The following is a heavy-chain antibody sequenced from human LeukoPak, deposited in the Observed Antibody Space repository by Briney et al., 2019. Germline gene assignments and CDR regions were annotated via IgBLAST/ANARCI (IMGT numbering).Heavy chain of an antibody. J-gene: IGHJ4*02. D-gene: IGHD4-17*01. CDR3: ARVVDHDYGDYYLDY. Sequence: GGSLRLSCAASGFIFRSHGMSWVRQAPGKGLECISVIYSGGSTDYADSVKGRLTISRDNSKNTLYLQMNSLRAEDTAVYYCARVVDHDYGDYYLDYWGQGTLVTVSS. V-gene: IGHV3-53*01. CDR2: IYSGGST. CDR1: GFIFRSHG.